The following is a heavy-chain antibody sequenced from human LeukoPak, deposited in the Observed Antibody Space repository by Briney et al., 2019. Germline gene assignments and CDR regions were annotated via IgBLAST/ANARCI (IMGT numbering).Heavy chain of an antibody. CDR2: IYYSGST. D-gene: IGHD6-19*01. V-gene: IGHV4-31*03. CDR3: ARDESSGWSGIGFDY. Sequence: SQTLSLTCTVSGGSISSGGYYWSWIRQHPGKGLEWIGYIYYSGSTYYNPSLKSRVTISVDTSKNQFSLKLSSVTAADTAVYYCARDESSGWSGIGFDYWGQGTLVTVSS. J-gene: IGHJ4*02. CDR1: GGSISSGGYY.